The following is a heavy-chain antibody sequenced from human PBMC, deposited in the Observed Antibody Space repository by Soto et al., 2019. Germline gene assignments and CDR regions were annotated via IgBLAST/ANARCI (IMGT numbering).Heavy chain of an antibody. J-gene: IGHJ4*02. CDR1: GGSISSSSYY. V-gene: IGHV4-39*01. CDR3: ARHRGYYDILTGYYTELNFDY. Sequence: QLQLQESGPGLVKPSETLSLTCTVSGGSISSSSYYWGWIRQPPGKGLEWIGSIYYSGTTYYNPSLKSRVTISVDTSKSQFSLKLSSVTAADTAVYYCARHRGYYDILTGYYTELNFDYWGQGTLVTVSS. D-gene: IGHD3-9*01. CDR2: IYYSGTT.